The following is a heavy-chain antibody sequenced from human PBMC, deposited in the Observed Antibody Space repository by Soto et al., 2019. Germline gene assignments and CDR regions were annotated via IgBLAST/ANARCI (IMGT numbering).Heavy chain of an antibody. CDR2: INAGNGNT. D-gene: IGHD3-10*01. CDR1: GYTFTSYA. J-gene: IGHJ4*02. CDR3: ARMATDYEDGSGSYLY. Sequence: ASVKVSCKASGYTFTSYAMNWVRQAPGQRLEWMGWINAGNGNTKYSQKFQGRVTITRDTSASTAYMELSSLRSEDTAVYYCARMATDYEDGSGSYLYWGQGTLVTVSS. V-gene: IGHV1-3*01.